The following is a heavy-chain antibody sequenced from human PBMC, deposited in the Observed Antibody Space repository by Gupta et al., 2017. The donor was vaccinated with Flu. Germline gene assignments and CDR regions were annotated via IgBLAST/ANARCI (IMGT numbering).Heavy chain of an antibody. CDR2: IYYSGST. J-gene: IGHJ5*02. Sequence: QVQLQESGPGLVKPSETLSLTCTVSGGSISSYYWSWIRQPPGKGLEWIGYIYYSGSTNYNPPLKSRVTISVDTSKNQFSLKLSSVTAADTAVYYCARERPRSPVDPWGQGTLVTVSS. CDR1: GGSISSYY. CDR3: ARERPRSPVDP. V-gene: IGHV4-59*01. D-gene: IGHD3-10*01.